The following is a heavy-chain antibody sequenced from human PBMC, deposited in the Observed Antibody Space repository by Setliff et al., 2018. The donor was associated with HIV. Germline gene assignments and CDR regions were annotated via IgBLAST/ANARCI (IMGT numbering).Heavy chain of an antibody. D-gene: IGHD3-22*01. CDR3: AREDTTGYYSLSAFDI. CDR2: INHSGRT. J-gene: IGHJ3*02. Sequence: PSETLSLTCAVYGGSFTNYFWSWIRHSPGKGLEWIGEINHSGRTKYNPALKSRVTMSVDTSKNQFSLKLKSVTAADTAVYYCAREDTTGYYSLSAFDIWGQVTLVTVS. V-gene: IGHV4-34*01. CDR1: GGSFTNYF.